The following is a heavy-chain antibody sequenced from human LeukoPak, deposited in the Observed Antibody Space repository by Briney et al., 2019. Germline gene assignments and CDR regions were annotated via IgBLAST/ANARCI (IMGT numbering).Heavy chain of an antibody. V-gene: IGHV4-4*08. D-gene: IGHD3-22*01. CDR2: IYTSGSS. Sequence: SETLSLTCTVSGGSISSYYWSWIRQPPGKGLEWIGYIYTSGSSNYNPSLKSRVTISVDTSKNQFSLKLSSVTAADTAVYFCARGPYSYDSSGAFDIWGQGTMVTVSS. J-gene: IGHJ3*02. CDR1: GGSISSYY. CDR3: ARGPYSYDSSGAFDI.